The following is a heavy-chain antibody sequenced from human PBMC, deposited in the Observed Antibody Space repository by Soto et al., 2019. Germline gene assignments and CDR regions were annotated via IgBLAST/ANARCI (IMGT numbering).Heavy chain of an antibody. D-gene: IGHD6-25*01. CDR2: VYYTGGT. V-gene: IGHV4-59*08. CDR1: SGPTRSHN. Sequence: QVQVQQSGPRLVKPSETLSLTCTVSSGPTRSHNWGWIRQSPGRGLEWIGYVYYTGGTSYNPSLTARFTISAVTSTKRISLTLSSGTAADTAFYYCVRPVIGYLHGLVDAWGQGPAVSVSS. CDR3: VRPVIGYLHGLVDA. J-gene: IGHJ6*02.